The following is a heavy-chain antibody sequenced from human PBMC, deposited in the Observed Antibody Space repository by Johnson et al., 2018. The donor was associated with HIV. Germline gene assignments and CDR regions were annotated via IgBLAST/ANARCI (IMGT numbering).Heavy chain of an antibody. CDR2: ISGSGGRR. D-gene: IGHD3-22*01. Sequence: VQLVESGGGLIQPGGSLRLSCAASGFTFNSYAMSWVRQGPGKGLEWVSAISGSGGRRYYADSAKGRFTISRDNSENTLYLQMNSLRAEDTAVYYCAKNRHYYDSSGYSDAFDIWGQGTMVTVSS. CDR1: GFTFNSYA. CDR3: AKNRHYYDSSGYSDAFDI. V-gene: IGHV3-23*04. J-gene: IGHJ3*02.